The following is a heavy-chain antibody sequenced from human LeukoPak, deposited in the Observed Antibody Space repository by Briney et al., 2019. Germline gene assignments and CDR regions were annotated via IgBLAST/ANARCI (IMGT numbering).Heavy chain of an antibody. CDR1: GFSFSSYN. CDR3: ARDPEGFGATYFDY. Sequence: GGSLRLSCVASGFSFSSYNMNWVRQAPGKGLEWVSSTSRSASNIYYADSVKGRFTISRDNAKNSFYLQMNSLGAEDTAVFYCARDPEGFGATYFDYWGQGTLVTVSS. V-gene: IGHV3-21*01. CDR2: TSRSASNI. J-gene: IGHJ4*02. D-gene: IGHD3-16*01.